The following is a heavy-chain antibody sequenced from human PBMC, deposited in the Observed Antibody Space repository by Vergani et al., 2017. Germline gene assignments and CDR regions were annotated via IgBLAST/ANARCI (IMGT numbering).Heavy chain of an antibody. J-gene: IGHJ4*02. V-gene: IGHV1-3*01. CDR3: ARLAHCSSTSCLDY. CDR2: INAGNGNT. CDR1: GYTFTSYA. Sequence: QVQLVQSGAEVKKPGASVKVSCKASGYTFTSYAMHWVRQAPGQRLEWMGWINAGNGNTKYSQKFQGRVTITRDTSASTAYMELSSLRSDDTAVYYCARLAHCSSTSCLDYWGQGTLVTVSS. D-gene: IGHD2-2*01.